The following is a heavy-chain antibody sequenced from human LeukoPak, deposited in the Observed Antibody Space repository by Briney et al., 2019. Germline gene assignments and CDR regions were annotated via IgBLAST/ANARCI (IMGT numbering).Heavy chain of an antibody. CDR2: INPNSGGT. J-gene: IGHJ4*02. Sequence: ASVKVSCKASRYSVTGHYMHWVRQAPGQGLEWMGWINPNSGGTNYAQKLQGRVTMTRDTSISTAYMELSRLRSDDTAVYYCARQLQFDYWGQGTQVTVSS. CDR3: ARQLQFDY. V-gene: IGHV1-2*02. D-gene: IGHD6-6*01. CDR1: RYSVTGHY.